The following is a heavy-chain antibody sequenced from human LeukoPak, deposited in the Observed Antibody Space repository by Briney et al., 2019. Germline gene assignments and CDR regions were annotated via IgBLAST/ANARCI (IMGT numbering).Heavy chain of an antibody. CDR2: INTDGSST. Sequence: QPGGSLRLSCAASGFTFSSYWMHWVRQAPGKGLVWVSRINTDGSSTSYADSVKGRFTISRDNAKNTLYLQMNSLRAEDTAVYYCASMEWSPPGKQNYWGQGTLVTVSS. D-gene: IGHD3-3*01. CDR3: ASMEWSPPGKQNY. J-gene: IGHJ4*02. V-gene: IGHV3-74*01. CDR1: GFTFSSYW.